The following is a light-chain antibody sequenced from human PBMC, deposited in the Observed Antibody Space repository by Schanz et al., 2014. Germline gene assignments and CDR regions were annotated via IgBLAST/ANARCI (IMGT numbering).Light chain of an antibody. V-gene: IGKV3-15*01. J-gene: IGKJ1*01. CDR3: QQYNKWPPWT. CDR2: GAS. Sequence: EIVMTQSPATLSVSPGERATLSCRASQSVSSNLAWYQQKPGQAPRLLIYGASTRATGIPDRFSGSGSGTEFTLTISSLQPEDFAVYYCQQYNKWPPWTFGQGTKVEIK. CDR1: QSVSSN.